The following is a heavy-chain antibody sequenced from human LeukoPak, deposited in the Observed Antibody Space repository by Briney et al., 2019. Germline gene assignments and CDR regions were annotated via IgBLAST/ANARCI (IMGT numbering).Heavy chain of an antibody. D-gene: IGHD2-15*01. CDR2: IYYSGST. Sequence: SETLSLTCTVSGDSIRRDNYYWGWIRQPPGKGLEWIGSIYYSGSTYYNPSLKSRVSISVDPSKSQFSLKLTSVTAADTAVYYCATSGPGYYYGMDVWGQGTTVTVSS. CDR1: GDSIRRDNYY. CDR3: ATSGPGYYYGMDV. J-gene: IGHJ6*02. V-gene: IGHV4-39*01.